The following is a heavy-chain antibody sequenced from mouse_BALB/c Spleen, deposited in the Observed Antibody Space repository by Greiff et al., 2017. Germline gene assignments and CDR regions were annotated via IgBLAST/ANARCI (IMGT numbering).Heavy chain of an antibody. D-gene: IGHD5-1*01. CDR3: ARDLPYYYAMDY. Sequence: EVQLVESGGGLVQPGGSLKLSCAASGFDFSRYWMSWVRQAPGKGLEWIGEINPDSSTINYTPSLKDKFIISRDNAKNTLYLQMSKVRSEDTALYYCARDLPYYYAMDYWGQGTSVTVSS. CDR1: GFDFSRYW. J-gene: IGHJ4*01. CDR2: INPDSSTI. V-gene: IGHV4-1*02.